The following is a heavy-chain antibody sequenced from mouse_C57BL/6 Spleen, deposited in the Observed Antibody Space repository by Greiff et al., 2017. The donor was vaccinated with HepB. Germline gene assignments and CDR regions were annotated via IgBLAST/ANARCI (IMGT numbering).Heavy chain of an antibody. Sequence: VQLQQSGAELMKPGASVKLSCKATGYTFTGYWIEWVKQRPGHGLEWIGEILPGSGSTNYNEKFKGKATFTADTSSNTAYMQLSSLTTEDSAIYYWARGDGSSSYWYFDVWGTGTTVTVSS. CDR3: ARGDGSSSYWYFDV. V-gene: IGHV1-9*01. CDR1: GYTFTGYW. CDR2: ILPGSGST. D-gene: IGHD1-1*01. J-gene: IGHJ1*03.